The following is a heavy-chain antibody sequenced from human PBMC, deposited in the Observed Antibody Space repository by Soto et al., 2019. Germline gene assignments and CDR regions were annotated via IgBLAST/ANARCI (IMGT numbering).Heavy chain of an antibody. CDR1: GGSISSYY. J-gene: IGHJ6*02. CDR3: ARARYQLLHPYYYGMDV. Sequence: SETLSLTCTVSGGSISSYYWSWIRQFPWKGLEWIGYIHYSGSTKSNPSLKSRVTISVDTSRNQVSLKLSSVTAADSAVYFCARARYQLLHPYYYGMDVWGQGTTVTVSS. CDR2: IHYSGST. V-gene: IGHV4-59*01. D-gene: IGHD2-2*01.